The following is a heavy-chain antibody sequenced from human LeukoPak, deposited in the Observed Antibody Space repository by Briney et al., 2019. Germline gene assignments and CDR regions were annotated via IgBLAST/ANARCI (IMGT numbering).Heavy chain of an antibody. Sequence: SETLSLTCTVSGGSISNYYWSWIRQPPGKGLEWIGYRYYSGSTNYNPSLISRVTMSVDTSKNQFSLKLTSVTAADTAVYYCAGADRHDYGEDYWGQGTLVTVSS. V-gene: IGHV4-59*01. J-gene: IGHJ4*02. CDR2: RYYSGST. CDR1: GGSISNYY. CDR3: AGADRHDYGEDY. D-gene: IGHD4-17*01.